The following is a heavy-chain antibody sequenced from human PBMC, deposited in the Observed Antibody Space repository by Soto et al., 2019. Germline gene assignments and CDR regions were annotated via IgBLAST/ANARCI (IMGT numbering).Heavy chain of an antibody. J-gene: IGHJ5*02. CDR3: VRDGSKSLRDWFDP. V-gene: IGHV4-4*07. CDR1: GGSISKFY. D-gene: IGHD3-16*01. Sequence: PSETLSLTCNVSGGSISKFYWAWIRKTAGNGLEWMGRVYATGTTDYNPSLRRRVAMSADISKKTLYLRLTSVTGEDSGVYYCVRDGSKSLRDWFDPWGQGILVTVSS. CDR2: VYATGTT.